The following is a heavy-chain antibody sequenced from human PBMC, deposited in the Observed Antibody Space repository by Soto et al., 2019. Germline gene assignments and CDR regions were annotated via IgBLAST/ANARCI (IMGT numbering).Heavy chain of an antibody. J-gene: IGHJ2*01. CDR1: GGSISSGGNY. V-gene: IGHV4-31*03. CDR3: ARDPSVANYWYFDL. D-gene: IGHD2-15*01. Sequence: QVQLQESGPGLVKPSQTLSLTCTVSGGSISSGGNYWSWIRQHPGKGLEWIGYIYCSGSTYYNPSLKSRVTISVDTSKNQFSLKLSSVTAADTAVYYCARDPSVANYWYFDLWGRGTLVTVSS. CDR2: IYCSGST.